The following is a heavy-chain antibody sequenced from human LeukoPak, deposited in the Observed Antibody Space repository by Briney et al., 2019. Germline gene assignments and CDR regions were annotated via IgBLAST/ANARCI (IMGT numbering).Heavy chain of an antibody. D-gene: IGHD3-22*01. J-gene: IGHJ6*02. V-gene: IGHV1-69*13. Sequence: SVKVSCKASGGTFSSYDISWVRQAPGQGLEWMGGITPIFGTAKYAQKFQGRVTITAVESTSTAYMELSSLRSEDTAVYYCARYYDSSGYNPDYYYYGMDVWGQGTTVTVSS. CDR3: ARYYDSSGYNPDYYYYGMDV. CDR2: ITPIFGTA. CDR1: GGTFSSYD.